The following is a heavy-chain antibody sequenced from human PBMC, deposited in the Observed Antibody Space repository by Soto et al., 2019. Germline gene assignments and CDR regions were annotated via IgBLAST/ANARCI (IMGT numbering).Heavy chain of an antibody. D-gene: IGHD3-22*01. CDR1: GGTFRSYA. CDR3: ARAYYYDTSGLIWFDP. Sequence: GXSVKVSCEASGGTFRSYAISWVRQAPVQGLEWMGGIIPIFGTANYAQKFQGRVTITADESTSTAYMELSSLRSEDTAVYYCARAYYYDTSGLIWFDPWGQGTLVTVSS. J-gene: IGHJ5*02. V-gene: IGHV1-69*01. CDR2: IIPIFGTA.